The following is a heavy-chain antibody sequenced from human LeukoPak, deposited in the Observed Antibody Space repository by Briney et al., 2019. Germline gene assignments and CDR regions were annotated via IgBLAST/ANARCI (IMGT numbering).Heavy chain of an antibody. D-gene: IGHD6-13*01. CDR2: ISYDGSNK. Sequence: GGSLRLSCAASGFTFSSYAMHWVRQAPGKGLEWVAVISYDGSNKYYADSVKGRFTISRDNSKNTLYLQMNSLRAEDTAVYYCAKVGAFIAAADWGQGTLVTVSS. V-gene: IGHV3-30-3*01. CDR3: AKVGAFIAAAD. CDR1: GFTFSSYA. J-gene: IGHJ4*02.